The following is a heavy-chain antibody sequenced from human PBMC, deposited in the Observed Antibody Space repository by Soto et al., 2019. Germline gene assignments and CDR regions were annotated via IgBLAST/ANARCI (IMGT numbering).Heavy chain of an antibody. CDR3: ARCPGASSRHGMDV. Sequence: QVQLVQSGAEVKKPGASVKVSCEASGYTFTDYFIHWVRQAPGQGLEWMGWIISIFGTANYAQKFQGRVTITADESTSTAYMELSSLRSEDTAVYYCARCPGASSRHGMDVWGQGTTVTVSS. V-gene: IGHV1-69*01. D-gene: IGHD6-19*01. CDR2: IISIFGTA. J-gene: IGHJ6*02. CDR1: GYTFTDYF.